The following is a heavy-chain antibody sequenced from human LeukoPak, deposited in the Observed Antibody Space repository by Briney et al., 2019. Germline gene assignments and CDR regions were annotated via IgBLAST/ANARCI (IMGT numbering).Heavy chain of an antibody. CDR1: GFTFSSYG. Sequence: PGRSLRLSCAASGFTFSSYGMHWVRQAPGKGLEWVAVIWYDGSNKYYADSVKGRFTISRDNSKNTLYLQMNSLRAEDTAVYYCARVRDGSSWYVNYFDYWGQGTLVTVSS. CDR3: ARVRDGSSWYVNYFDY. J-gene: IGHJ4*02. CDR2: IWYDGSNK. D-gene: IGHD6-13*01. V-gene: IGHV3-33*01.